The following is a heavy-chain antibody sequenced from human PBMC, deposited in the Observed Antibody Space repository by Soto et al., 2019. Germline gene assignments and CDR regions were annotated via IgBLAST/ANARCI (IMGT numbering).Heavy chain of an antibody. CDR2: ISYDGSNK. J-gene: IGHJ6*02. V-gene: IGHV3-30*18. CDR1: GFTFSSYG. D-gene: IGHD3-3*01. Sequence: GGSLRLSCAASGFTFSSYGMHWVRQAPGKGLEWVAVISYDGSNKYYADSVKGRFTISRDNSKNTLYLQMNSLRAEDTAVYYCAKDLRFLEPYYYYGMDVWGQGTTVTVSS. CDR3: AKDLRFLEPYYYYGMDV.